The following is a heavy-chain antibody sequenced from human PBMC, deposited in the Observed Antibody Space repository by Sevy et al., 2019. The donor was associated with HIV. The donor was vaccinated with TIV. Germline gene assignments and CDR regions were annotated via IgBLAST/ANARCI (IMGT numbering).Heavy chain of an antibody. D-gene: IGHD3-22*01. J-gene: IGHJ3*02. Sequence: GGFLRLSCAASGFTFSSYSMNWVRQAPGKGLEWVSYISSSSSTIYYADSVKVRFTISRDNAKNSLYLQMNSLRDEDTAVYYCARDLDYYDSSGYSRADAFDIWGQGTMVTVSS. CDR2: ISSSSSTI. CDR3: ARDLDYYDSSGYSRADAFDI. CDR1: GFTFSSYS. V-gene: IGHV3-48*02.